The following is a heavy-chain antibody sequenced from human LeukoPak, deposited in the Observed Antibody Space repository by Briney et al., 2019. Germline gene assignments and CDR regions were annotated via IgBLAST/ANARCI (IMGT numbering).Heavy chain of an antibody. CDR1: GFTFSSYG. CDR3: ATAAYYYDSSGYYRPYYFDY. Sequence: GGSLRLSCAASGFTFSSYGMSWVRQAPGKGLEWVSAISGSGGSTYYADSVKGRFTISRDNSKNTLYLQMNSLRAEDTAVYYCATAAYYYDSSGYYRPYYFDYWGQGTLVTVSS. J-gene: IGHJ4*02. V-gene: IGHV3-23*01. D-gene: IGHD3-22*01. CDR2: ISGSGGST.